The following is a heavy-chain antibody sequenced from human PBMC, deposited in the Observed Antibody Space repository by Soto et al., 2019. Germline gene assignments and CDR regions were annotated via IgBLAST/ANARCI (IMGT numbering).Heavy chain of an antibody. J-gene: IGHJ4*02. CDR2: IMPIFGSA. V-gene: IGHV1-69*13. D-gene: IGHD3-22*01. CDR3: ARQFDSDTSGYYYAY. Sequence: GASVKVSCKASGGTFSTNTISWVRQAPGQGLEWMGGIMPIFGSANYAQKFQGRVTITADEYTRTVYTELSRLRSEDTAVYYCARQFDSDTSGYYYAYWGQGTLVTVSS. CDR1: GGTFSTNT.